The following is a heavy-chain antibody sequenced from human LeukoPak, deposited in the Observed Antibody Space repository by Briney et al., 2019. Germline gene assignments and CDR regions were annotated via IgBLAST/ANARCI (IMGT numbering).Heavy chain of an antibody. Sequence: PSETLSLTCAVYGGSFSGYYWSWIRQPPGKGLEWIGEINHSGSTNYNPSLKSRVTISVDTSKNQFSLELSSVTAADTAVYYCARGVEAAAVDYYYYRHVWGKGTTVTVSS. CDR1: GGSFSGYY. V-gene: IGHV4-34*01. J-gene: IGHJ6*03. CDR2: INHSGST. D-gene: IGHD6-13*01. CDR3: ARGVEAAAVDYYYYRHV.